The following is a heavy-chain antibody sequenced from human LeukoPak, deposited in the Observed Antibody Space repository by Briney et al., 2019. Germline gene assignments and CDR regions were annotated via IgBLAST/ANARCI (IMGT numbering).Heavy chain of an antibody. D-gene: IGHD6-13*01. V-gene: IGHV4-34*01. CDR2: INHSGST. CDR1: GGSFSGYY. J-gene: IGHJ4*02. Sequence: PSETLSLTCAVYGGSFSGYYWSWIRQPPGKGLEWIGEINHSGSTNYNPSLKSRVTISADTSKNQFSLKLSSVTAADTAVYYCAGGLIAAAGTRVDYWGQGTLVTVSS. CDR3: AGGLIAAAGTRVDY.